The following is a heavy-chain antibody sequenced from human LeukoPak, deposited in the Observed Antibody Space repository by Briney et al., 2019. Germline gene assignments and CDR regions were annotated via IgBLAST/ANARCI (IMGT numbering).Heavy chain of an antibody. V-gene: IGHV3-74*01. J-gene: IGHJ5*02. CDR3: AGDYGDYLNWFDP. D-gene: IGHD4-17*01. Sequence: PGGSLRLSCAASGFTFSSHGMHWVRQAPGKGLVWVAHVNTDGTSSSYVDSVKGRFTISRDNAKNTLYLQMNSLRAEDTAVYYCAGDYGDYLNWFDPWGQGTLVTVSS. CDR2: VNTDGTSS. CDR1: GFTFSSHG.